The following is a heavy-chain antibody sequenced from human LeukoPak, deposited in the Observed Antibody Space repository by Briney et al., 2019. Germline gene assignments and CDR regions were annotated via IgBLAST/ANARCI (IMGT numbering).Heavy chain of an antibody. V-gene: IGHV3-74*01. CDR1: GFTFSSYW. CDR3: ARFAVTTAGDY. D-gene: IGHD1-1*01. CDR2: ITGDGSGA. J-gene: IGHJ4*02. Sequence: GGSLRLSCAASGFTFSSYWMHWVRQAPGKGLVWVSRITGDGSGANYADSVKGRLTISRDNAKNTLYLQMNSLRAEDTAVYYCARFAVTTAGDYWGQGTLVTVSS.